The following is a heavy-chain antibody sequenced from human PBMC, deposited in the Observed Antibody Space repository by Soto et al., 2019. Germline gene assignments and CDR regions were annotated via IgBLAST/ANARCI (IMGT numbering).Heavy chain of an antibody. CDR1: GFTFSSYG. CDR2: ISYDGSNK. Sequence: GGSLRLSCAASGFTFSSYGMHWVRQAPGKGLEWVAVISYDGSNKYYADSVKGRFTISRDNSKNTLYLQMNSPRAEDTALYYCAKGRSYYYYYGVDVWGQGTTVTVSS. CDR3: AKGRSYYYYYGVDV. J-gene: IGHJ6*02. V-gene: IGHV3-30*18.